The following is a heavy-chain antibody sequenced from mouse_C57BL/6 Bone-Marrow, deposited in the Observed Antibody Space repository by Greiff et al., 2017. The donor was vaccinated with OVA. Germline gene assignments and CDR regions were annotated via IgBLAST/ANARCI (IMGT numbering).Heavy chain of an antibody. CDR3: TRRGTDWYFDV. D-gene: IGHD2-14*01. Sequence: EVKLMESGEGLVKPGGSLKLSCAASGFTFSSYAMSWVRQTPEKRLEWVAYISSGGDYIYYADTVKGRFTISRDNARNTLYLQMSSLKSEDTAMNYCTRRGTDWYFDVWGTGTTVTVSS. CDR1: GFTFSSYA. CDR2: ISSGGDYI. V-gene: IGHV5-9-1*02. J-gene: IGHJ1*03.